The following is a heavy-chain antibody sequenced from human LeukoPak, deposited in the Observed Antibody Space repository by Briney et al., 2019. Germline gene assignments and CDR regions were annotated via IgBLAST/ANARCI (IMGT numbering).Heavy chain of an antibody. D-gene: IGHD1-26*01. CDR3: ASTSGSYQSHDAFDI. Sequence: GGSLRLSCAASGFTFSSYSMNWVRQAPGKGLEWVSSISSSSSYIYYADSVKGRFTISRDNAKNSLYLQMNSLRAEVTAVYYCASTSGSYQSHDAFDIWGQGTMVTVSS. V-gene: IGHV3-21*01. CDR1: GFTFSSYS. J-gene: IGHJ3*02. CDR2: ISSSSSYI.